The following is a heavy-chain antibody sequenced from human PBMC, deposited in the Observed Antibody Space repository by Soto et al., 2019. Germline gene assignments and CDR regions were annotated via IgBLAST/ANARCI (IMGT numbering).Heavy chain of an antibody. Sequence: QVQLQESGPGLVKPSQTLSLTCTVSGGSISSGGTGSYWTWIRQLPGKGLEWSGYIYYTGNTYYNPSLKSRPTISIYTSENQFSLKLTSVTAAATAVYCCASGHDAYKVRYWGQGTLVTVSS. CDR1: GGSISSGGTGSY. D-gene: IGHD1-1*01. CDR2: IYYTGNT. V-gene: IGHV4-31*03. CDR3: ASGHDAYKVRY. J-gene: IGHJ4*02.